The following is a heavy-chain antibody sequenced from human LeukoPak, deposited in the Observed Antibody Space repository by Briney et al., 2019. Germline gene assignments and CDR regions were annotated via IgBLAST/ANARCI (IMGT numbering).Heavy chain of an antibody. CDR3: SRRGRFYDLTNNWSFGFDI. J-gene: IGHJ3*02. V-gene: IGHV4-38-2*02. D-gene: IGHD1-1*01. CDR2: IYHSGST. CDR1: GYSISSGYY. Sequence: PSETLSLTCTVSGYSISSGYYWGWIRQPPGKGLEWIGGIYHSGSTYYNPSLKSRVTMSVDTSKNQFSLQLSSVTAADTAVYYCSRRGRFYDLTNNWSFGFDIWGQGTMVTASS.